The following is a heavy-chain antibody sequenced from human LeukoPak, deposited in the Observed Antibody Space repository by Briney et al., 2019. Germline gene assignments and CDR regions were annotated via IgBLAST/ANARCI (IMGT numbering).Heavy chain of an antibody. J-gene: IGHJ4*02. D-gene: IGHD1-26*01. CDR3: VSLAGNHYH. V-gene: IGHV3-30*04. Sequence: PGRSLRLSCAASGFTFSSYALHWVRQAPGKGLEWVAIISFGGSTKYYADSVKGRFTISRGNSKNTLYLEMNSLRAEDTAVYYCVSLAGNHYHWGQGTLVTVSS. CDR1: GFTFSSYA. CDR2: ISFGGSTK.